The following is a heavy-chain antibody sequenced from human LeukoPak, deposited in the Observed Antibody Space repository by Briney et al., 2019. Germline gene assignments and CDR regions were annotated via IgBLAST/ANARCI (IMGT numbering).Heavy chain of an antibody. Sequence: GGSLRLSCAASGFTFNRYGMHWVRQAPGKGLEWVAMIWHDGTKEFYADSVKGRFTISRDNAKNSLYLQMNSLRAEDTAVYYCARVTLYAESALDYWGQGTLVTVSS. J-gene: IGHJ4*02. D-gene: IGHD4-17*01. CDR3: ARVTLYAESALDY. CDR1: GFTFNRYG. V-gene: IGHV3-33*01. CDR2: IWHDGTKE.